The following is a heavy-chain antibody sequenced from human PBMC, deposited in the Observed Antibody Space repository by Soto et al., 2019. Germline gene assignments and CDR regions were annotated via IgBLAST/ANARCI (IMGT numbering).Heavy chain of an antibody. CDR2: IWNDGSNK. V-gene: IGHV3-33*01. J-gene: IGHJ4*02. CDR1: GFTFSSYG. D-gene: IGHD6-19*01. Sequence: QVQLVESGGGVVQPGRSLRLSCAASGFTFSSYGMHWVRQAPGKGLEWVAVIWNDGSNKYYADSVKGRFTIPRDNSKKAVYLQMNSLRGEDTAVYYCARDRGWSDYWGQGTLVTVSS. CDR3: ARDRGWSDY.